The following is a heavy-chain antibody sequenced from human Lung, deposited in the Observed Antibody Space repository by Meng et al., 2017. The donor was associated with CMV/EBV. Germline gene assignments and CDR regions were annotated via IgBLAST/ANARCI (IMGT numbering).Heavy chain of an antibody. J-gene: IGHJ5*02. CDR2: IYWNDDK. V-gene: IGHV2-5*01. CDR1: GSSLSTSGVG. D-gene: IGHD2-2*01. Sequence: SGPXLVXPTQSLTLTCTLSGSSLSTSGVGVGWIRQPPGKALEWLALIYWNDDKRYSPSLRSRLTITKDTSKNQVVLTMTNMAPVNTATCYCAHSVIVLLPGARLLSNRFDPWGQGXLVTVSS. CDR3: AHSVIVLLPGARLLSNRFDP.